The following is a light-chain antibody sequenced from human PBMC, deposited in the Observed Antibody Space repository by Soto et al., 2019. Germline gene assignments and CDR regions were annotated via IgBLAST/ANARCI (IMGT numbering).Light chain of an antibody. J-gene: IGLJ2*01. Sequence: QSALTQPASVSGSPGQSITISCTGTSSDVGGYNSVSWYQQHPGKAPKLVIYDVSNRPSGVSNRFSGSKSGNTASLTISGLPAEDEADYYCNSYTSTTTPVVFGGGTEVTVL. CDR1: SSDVGGYNS. CDR3: NSYTSTTTPVV. CDR2: DVS. V-gene: IGLV2-14*03.